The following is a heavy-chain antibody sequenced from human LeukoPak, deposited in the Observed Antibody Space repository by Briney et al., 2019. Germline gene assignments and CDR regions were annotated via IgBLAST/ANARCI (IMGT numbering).Heavy chain of an antibody. CDR3: AKDPSFLGTGWYFDL. J-gene: IGHJ2*01. CDR2: IYTSGST. CDR1: GGSISSYY. V-gene: IGHV4-4*07. D-gene: IGHD3/OR15-3a*01. Sequence: PSETLSLTCTVSGGSISSYYWSWIRQPAGKGLEWIGRIYTSGSTNYNPSLKSRVTMSVDTSKNQFSLKLSSVTAADTAVYYCAKDPSFLGTGWYFDLWGRGTLVTVSS.